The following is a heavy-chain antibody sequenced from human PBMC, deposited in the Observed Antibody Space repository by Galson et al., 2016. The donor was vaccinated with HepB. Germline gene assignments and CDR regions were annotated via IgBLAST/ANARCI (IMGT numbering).Heavy chain of an antibody. J-gene: IGHJ4*02. CDR3: ARDRGLRFLVWFMAW. CDR1: GFTFSDYS. D-gene: IGHD3-3*01. Sequence: SLRLSCAASGFTFSDYSMHWVRQAPGKGLEWLGVMSYDENHKYYADYVKDRITISRDNFKNTLYLHMSGLRAEDTAVYYCARDRGLRFLVWFMAWWGQGTLVTVSS. V-gene: IGHV3-30*04. CDR2: MSYDENHK.